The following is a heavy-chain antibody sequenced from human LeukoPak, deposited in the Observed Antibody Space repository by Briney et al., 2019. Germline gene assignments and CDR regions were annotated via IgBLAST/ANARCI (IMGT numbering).Heavy chain of an antibody. J-gene: IGHJ4*02. CDR2: IFHSGST. Sequence: SETLSLTCAVSGYSISSGCCWGWIRQPPGKGLEWIGNIFHSGSTYYNRSLKSRVTISVDTSKNQFSLKLSSVTAADTAVYYCASSMVRESIDYWGQGTLVTVSS. CDR1: GYSISSGCC. D-gene: IGHD3-10*01. CDR3: ASSMVRESIDY. V-gene: IGHV4-38-2*01.